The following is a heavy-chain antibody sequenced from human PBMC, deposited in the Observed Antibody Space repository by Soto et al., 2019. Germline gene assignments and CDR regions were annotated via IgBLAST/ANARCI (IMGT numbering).Heavy chain of an antibody. D-gene: IGHD6-19*01. CDR3: ARDLGSGWYFDYYYYGMDV. CDR1: GYSISSGDY. J-gene: IGHJ6*02. Sequence: SETLSLTCAVSGYSISSGDYWGWIRQPPGKGLQWIGSIYHRGSTYYNPSLKSRVTISVDTSKNQFSLKLSSVTAADTAVYYCARDLGSGWYFDYYYYGMDVWGQGTTVT. V-gene: IGHV4-38-2*01. CDR2: IYHRGST.